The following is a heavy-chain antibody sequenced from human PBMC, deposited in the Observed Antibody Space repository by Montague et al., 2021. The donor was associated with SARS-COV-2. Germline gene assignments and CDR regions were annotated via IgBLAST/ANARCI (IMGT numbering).Heavy chain of an antibody. Sequence: SETLSLTCAVYGGSFSGYYWSWIRQPPGKGLEWIGSIYYSGTTNXXPSLKSRVTISVDTSKNQCSLKLSSATAADTAVYYCARVVRYYDFWSGYTEYYYYGMDVWGQGTTVAASS. D-gene: IGHD3-3*01. J-gene: IGHJ6*02. CDR2: IYYSGTT. V-gene: IGHV4-59*01. CDR1: GGSFSGYY. CDR3: ARVVRYYDFWSGYTEYYYYGMDV.